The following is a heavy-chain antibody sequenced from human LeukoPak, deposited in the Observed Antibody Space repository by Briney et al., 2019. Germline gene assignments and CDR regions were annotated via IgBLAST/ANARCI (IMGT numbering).Heavy chain of an antibody. CDR3: SRVSLHGSIVHLDY. J-gene: IGHJ4*02. Sequence: GGSLRLSCTASGFTFGDYAVTWVRQAPGKGLEWVGLIRSKSYGGTTEFAASVEGRFTISRDDSKSIAYLQMNSLKTEDTAVYYCSRVSLHGSIVHLDYWGQGTLVTVSS. CDR2: IRSKSYGGTT. CDR1: GFTFGDYA. D-gene: IGHD3-22*01. V-gene: IGHV3-49*04.